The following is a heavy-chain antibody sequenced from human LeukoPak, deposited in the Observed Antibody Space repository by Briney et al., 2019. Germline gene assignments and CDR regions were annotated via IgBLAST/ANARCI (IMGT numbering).Heavy chain of an antibody. J-gene: IGHJ5*02. CDR3: ARGPKDDSSGYYSS. D-gene: IGHD3-22*01. V-gene: IGHV4-4*07. CDR1: GGSISSYY. Sequence: SETLSLTCTVSGGSISSYYWSWIRQPAGKGLEWIGRIYTSGSTNYNPSLKSRVTMSVDTSKNQFSLKLSSVTAADTAVYYCARGPKDDSSGYYSSWGQGTLVTVSS. CDR2: IYTSGST.